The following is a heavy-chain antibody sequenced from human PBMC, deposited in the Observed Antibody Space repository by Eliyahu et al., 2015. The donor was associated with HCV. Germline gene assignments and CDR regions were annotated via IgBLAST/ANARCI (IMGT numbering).Heavy chain of an antibody. CDR1: GGSITTHSYY. V-gene: IGHV4-39*01. CDR2: IHYSGST. CDR3: ARQRVLAAAAEDNY. J-gene: IGHJ4*02. Sequence: QLQLQEPGPGLVKPSETLSLTCSVSGGSITTHSYYWGWIRQPPGKGLEWIGSIHYSGSTYYNPSLKSRVTISVDTSKSQFSLKLTSVTAADTAVYYCARQRVLAAAAEDNYWGQGTLVTVSS. D-gene: IGHD6-13*01.